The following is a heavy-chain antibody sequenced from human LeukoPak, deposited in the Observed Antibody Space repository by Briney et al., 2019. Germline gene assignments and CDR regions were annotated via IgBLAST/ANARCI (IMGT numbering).Heavy chain of an antibody. Sequence: GGSLRLSCAASGFIFSSYGKHWVRQAPGKGLEWVAYIRSDGSNKDYADSVKGRFTICRDNSKNTLYLQMNSLRAEDTAVYYCARRIQGMAPYYFDYWGQGTLVTVSS. J-gene: IGHJ4*02. V-gene: IGHV3-30*02. CDR3: ARRIQGMAPYYFDY. CDR1: GFIFSSYG. D-gene: IGHD5-24*01. CDR2: IRSDGSNK.